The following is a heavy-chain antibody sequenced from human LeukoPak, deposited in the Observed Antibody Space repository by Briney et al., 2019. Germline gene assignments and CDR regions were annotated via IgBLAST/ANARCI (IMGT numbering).Heavy chain of an antibody. Sequence: GASVKVSCKASGYTSTSYGISWVRQAPGQGLEWLGWIGAYNGNTNYAQKLQGRVTMTTDTSTRTAYMELRSLRSDDTAVYYCARDLYCSSTSCYWYWFDPWGQGTLVTVSS. CDR1: GYTSTSYG. J-gene: IGHJ5*02. V-gene: IGHV1-18*01. CDR3: ARDLYCSSTSCYWYWFDP. D-gene: IGHD2-2*01. CDR2: IGAYNGNT.